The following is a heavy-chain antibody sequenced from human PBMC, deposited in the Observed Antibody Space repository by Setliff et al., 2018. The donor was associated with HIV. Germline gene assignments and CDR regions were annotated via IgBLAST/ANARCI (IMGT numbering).Heavy chain of an antibody. D-gene: IGHD6-13*01. CDR2: IFSDDEK. J-gene: IGHJ4*02. CDR3: ARSSAAGTSPFDF. V-gene: IGHV2-26*01. Sequence: SGPTLVNPTETLTLTCTVSGFSLSNARVGMSWIRQPPGKALEWLAHIFSDDEKSYSTSLKTRLTIATGTSKNQVVLTMTNVDPLDTATYFCARSSAAGTSPFDFWGRGTLVTVSS. CDR1: GFSLSNARVG.